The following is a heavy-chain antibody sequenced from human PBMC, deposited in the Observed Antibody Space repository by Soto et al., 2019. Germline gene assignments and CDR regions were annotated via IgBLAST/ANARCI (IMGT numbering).Heavy chain of an antibody. V-gene: IGHV3-33*01. CDR2: IWYDGSNK. CDR1: GFPFISYG. Sequence: GGSLRLSCTASGFPFISYGMHWVRQAPGKGLEWVAVIWYDGSNKYYADSVKGRFTISRDNSKNTLYLQMNSLRAEDTAVYYCARDGVDCSSTSCPDYYYYMDVWGKGTTVTVSS. J-gene: IGHJ6*03. CDR3: ARDGVDCSSTSCPDYYYYMDV. D-gene: IGHD2-2*01.